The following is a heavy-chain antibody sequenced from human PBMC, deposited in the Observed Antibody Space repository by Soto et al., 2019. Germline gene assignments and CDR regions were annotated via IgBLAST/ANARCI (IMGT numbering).Heavy chain of an antibody. CDR3: GRGSGWDKVPSFDP. CDR1: GGSFSGYY. CDR2: INHSGST. D-gene: IGHD6-19*01. V-gene: IGHV4-34*01. J-gene: IGHJ5*02. Sequence: QVQLQQWGAGLLKPSETLSLTCAVYGGSFSGYYWSWIRQTPGKGLEWIGEINHSGSTNYNPSLKSRVTISVDTSKNQFSLKLSSVTAADTAVYYCGRGSGWDKVPSFDPWGQGTLVTVSS.